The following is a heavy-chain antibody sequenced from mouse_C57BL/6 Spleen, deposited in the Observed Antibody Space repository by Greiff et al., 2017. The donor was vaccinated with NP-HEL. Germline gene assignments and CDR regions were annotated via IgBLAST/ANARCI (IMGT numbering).Heavy chain of an antibody. V-gene: IGHV1-61*01. J-gene: IGHJ3*01. Sequence: QVQLQQPEAELVRPGSSVKLSCKASGYTFTSYWMDWVKQRPGQGLEWIGNIYPSDSETHYNQKFKDKATLTVDKSSSTAYMQLSSLTSEDSAVYYCARSERGKWLLRSWFAYWGQGTLVTVSA. D-gene: IGHD2-3*01. CDR2: IYPSDSET. CDR3: ARSERGKWLLRSWFAY. CDR1: GYTFTSYW.